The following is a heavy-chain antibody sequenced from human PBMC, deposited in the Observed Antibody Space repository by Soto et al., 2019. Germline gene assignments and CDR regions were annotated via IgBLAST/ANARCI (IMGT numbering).Heavy chain of an antibody. Sequence: PSETLSLTWTVSGGSVNSYYWSWIRQPPGKGLEWIWYIFYSGSTKSNPSLKSRVTMSVDRAKNQFSLRLTSVTAADTAVYYCARVFPSYCGGDCSDFDSSGQGTLVTGSS. D-gene: IGHD2-21*02. V-gene: IGHV4-59*02. CDR2: IFYSGST. CDR3: ARVFPSYCGGDCSDFDS. CDR1: GGSVNSYY. J-gene: IGHJ4*02.